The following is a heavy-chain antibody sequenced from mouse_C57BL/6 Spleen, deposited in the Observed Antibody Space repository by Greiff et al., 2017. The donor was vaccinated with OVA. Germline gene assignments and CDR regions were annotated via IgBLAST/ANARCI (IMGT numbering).Heavy chain of an antibody. CDR2: IYPGSGST. CDR3: ATNYYGSSPSDY. Sequence: VKLQESGAELVKPGASVKMSCKASGYTFTSYWITWVKQRPGQGLEWIGDIYPGSGSTNYNEKFKSKATLTVDTSSSTAYMQLSSLTSEDSAVYYCATNYYGSSPSDYWGQGTTLTVSS. D-gene: IGHD1-1*01. V-gene: IGHV1-55*01. J-gene: IGHJ2*01. CDR1: GYTFTSYW.